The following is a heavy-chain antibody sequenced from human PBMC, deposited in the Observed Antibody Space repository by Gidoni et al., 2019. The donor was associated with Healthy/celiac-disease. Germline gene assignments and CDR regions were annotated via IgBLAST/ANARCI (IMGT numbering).Heavy chain of an antibody. CDR1: GGSISSYY. CDR2: IYYSGST. Sequence: QVQLQESGPGLEKPSATLSLTCTVSGGSISSYYWSWIRQPPGKGLEWIGYIYYSGSTNYNPSLKSRVTISVDTSKNQFSLKLSSVTAADTAVYFCASVVAANGADYYGMDVWGQGTTVTVSS. J-gene: IGHJ6*02. V-gene: IGHV4-59*01. D-gene: IGHD2-15*01. CDR3: ASVVAANGADYYGMDV.